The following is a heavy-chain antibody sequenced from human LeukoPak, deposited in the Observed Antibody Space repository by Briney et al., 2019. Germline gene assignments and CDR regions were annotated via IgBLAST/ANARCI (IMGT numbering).Heavy chain of an antibody. Sequence: ASVKVSCKASGGTFSSYAISWVRQAPGQGLEWMGGIIPIFGTANYAQKFQGRVTITADKSTSTAYMELSSLRSEDTAVYYCAREHPFGDSSWYEGGWFDPWGQGTLVTVSS. CDR3: AREHPFGDSSWYEGGWFDP. D-gene: IGHD6-13*01. J-gene: IGHJ5*02. V-gene: IGHV1-69*06. CDR1: GGTFSSYA. CDR2: IIPIFGTA.